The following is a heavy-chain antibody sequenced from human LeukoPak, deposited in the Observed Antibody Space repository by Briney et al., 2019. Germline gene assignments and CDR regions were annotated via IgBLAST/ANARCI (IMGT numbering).Heavy chain of an antibody. Sequence: ASVKLSCKASGYTFTGYYMHWVRQAPGQGLEWMGWINPNSGGTNYAQKFQGRVTITRDTSISTAYMALSSLRSDDKAVYYCARDLYGAYGSADYSGQGTPVTVSS. V-gene: IGHV1-2*02. CDR3: ARDLYGAYGSADY. D-gene: IGHD4-17*01. J-gene: IGHJ4*02. CDR1: GYTFTGYY. CDR2: INPNSGGT.